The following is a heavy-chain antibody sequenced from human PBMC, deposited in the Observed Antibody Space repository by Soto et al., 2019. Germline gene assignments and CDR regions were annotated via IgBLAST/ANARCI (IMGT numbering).Heavy chain of an antibody. Sequence: GGSLRLSCAASGFTFSSYAMSWVRQAPGKGLEWVSSVSAGGDMTYYSDSVKGRFTISRDNSNNALFLQMNSLRIEDTALYYCARGDRGGSGSPASYYYSGVDVWGQGTTVTVSS. CDR3: ARGDRGGSGSPASYYYSGVDV. D-gene: IGHD3-10*01. J-gene: IGHJ6*02. V-gene: IGHV3-23*01. CDR1: GFTFSSYA. CDR2: VSAGGDMT.